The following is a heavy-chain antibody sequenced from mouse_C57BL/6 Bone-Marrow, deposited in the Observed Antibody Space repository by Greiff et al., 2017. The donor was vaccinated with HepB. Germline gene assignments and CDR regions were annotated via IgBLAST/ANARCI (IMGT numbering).Heavy chain of an antibody. CDR3: TTRLLPRAY. Sequence: EVHLVESGAELVRPGASVKLSCTASGFNIKDDYMHWVKQRPEQGLEWIGWIDPENGDTEYASKFQGKATITADTSSNTAYLQLSSLTSEDTAVYYCTTRLLPRAYWGQGTLVTVSA. J-gene: IGHJ3*01. CDR2: IDPENGDT. D-gene: IGHD2-3*01. CDR1: GFNIKDDY. V-gene: IGHV14-4*01.